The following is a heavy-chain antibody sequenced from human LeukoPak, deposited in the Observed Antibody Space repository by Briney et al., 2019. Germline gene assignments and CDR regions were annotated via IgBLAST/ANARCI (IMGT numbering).Heavy chain of an antibody. CDR2: IYYSGST. D-gene: IGHD3-10*01. CDR3: ARDDSMVRGVIDY. Sequence: SETLSLTCTVSGGSISSGGYYWSWIRPHPGKGLEWIGYIYYSGSTYYNPSLKSRVTISVDTSKNQFSLKLSSVTAADTAVYYCARDDSMVRGVIDYWGQGTLVTVSS. V-gene: IGHV4-31*03. J-gene: IGHJ4*02. CDR1: GGSISSGGYY.